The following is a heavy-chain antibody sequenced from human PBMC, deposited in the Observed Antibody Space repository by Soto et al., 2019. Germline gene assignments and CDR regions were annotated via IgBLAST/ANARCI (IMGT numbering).Heavy chain of an antibody. CDR2: IYRSGST. Sequence: QVELQESGPGLVKPSGTLSLTCAVSGGSISSSNWWSWVRQPPGKGLEWIGEIYRSGSTNYNPSLKSRVTISVDKSKNQFFLKLSSVTAADTAVYYCARSLDYYGSGSLRWGQGTLVTVSS. CDR1: GGSISSSNW. V-gene: IGHV4-4*02. CDR3: ARSLDYYGSGSLR. D-gene: IGHD3-10*01. J-gene: IGHJ4*02.